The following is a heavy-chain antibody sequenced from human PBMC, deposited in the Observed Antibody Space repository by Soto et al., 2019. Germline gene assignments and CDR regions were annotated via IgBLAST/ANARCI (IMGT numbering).Heavy chain of an antibody. V-gene: IGHV3-7*01. Sequence: EVQLVESGGGLVQPGGSLRLSCTASGFTLSSYWMSWVRQAPGTGLEWGANIKQDGSEKYYMDSVKGRFTISRDNAKNSLYLQMNSLRAEDTALYYCARAWNGGFDYWGQGILVTVSS. J-gene: IGHJ4*02. CDR2: IKQDGSEK. CDR3: ARAWNGGFDY. D-gene: IGHD1-1*01. CDR1: GFTLSSYW.